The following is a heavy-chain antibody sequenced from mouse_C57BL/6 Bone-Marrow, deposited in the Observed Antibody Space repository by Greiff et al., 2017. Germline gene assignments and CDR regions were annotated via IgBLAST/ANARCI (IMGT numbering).Heavy chain of an antibody. D-gene: IGHD4-1*01. CDR3: ARLGRGY. V-gene: IGHV1-69*01. CDR2: IDPSDSYT. Sequence: VQLQQPGAELVMPGASVKLSCKASGYTFTSYWMHWVKQRPGQGLEWIGEIDPSDSYTNYNQKFKGKSTLTVAKSPSTAYMQLSSLTSEGSAVYYCARLGRGYWGQGTTLTVSS. J-gene: IGHJ2*01. CDR1: GYTFTSYW.